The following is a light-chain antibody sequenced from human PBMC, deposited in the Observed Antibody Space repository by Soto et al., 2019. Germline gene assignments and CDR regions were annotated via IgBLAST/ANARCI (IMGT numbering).Light chain of an antibody. V-gene: IGKV1-5*01. CDR3: QHYNSYSEA. Sequence: DIQMTQSPSTLSASVGDKITITCRASQDISRWLAWYQQKPGEAPKLLISDASNLGSGVPSRFSGSGSGTDFTLTISSLKPDDFATYYCQHYNSYSEAFGQGTKVELK. J-gene: IGKJ1*01. CDR2: DAS. CDR1: QDISRW.